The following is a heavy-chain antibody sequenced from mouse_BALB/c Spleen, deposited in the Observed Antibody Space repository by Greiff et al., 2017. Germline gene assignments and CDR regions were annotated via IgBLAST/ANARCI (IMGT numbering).Heavy chain of an antibody. D-gene: IGHD2-10*02. CDR2: ISDGGSYT. J-gene: IGHJ2*01. Sequence: EVKLVESGGGLVKPGGSLKLSCAASGFTFSDYSMYWVRQTPEKRLEWVATISDGGSYTYYPDSVKGRFTISRDNAKNNLYLQMSSLKSEDTAMYYCARYGNHFDYWGQGTTLTVSS. V-gene: IGHV5-4*02. CDR3: ARYGNHFDY. CDR1: GFTFSDYS.